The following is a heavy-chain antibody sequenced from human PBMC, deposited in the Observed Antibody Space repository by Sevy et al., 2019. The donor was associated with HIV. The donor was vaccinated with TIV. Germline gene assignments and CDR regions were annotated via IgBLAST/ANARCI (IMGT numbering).Heavy chain of an antibody. CDR2: IYSGGST. D-gene: IGHD4-17*01. Sequence: GGSLRLSCAASGFTVSSNYMSWVRQAPGKGLEWVSVIYSGGSTYYADSVKGGFTISRDNSKNTLYLQMNSLRAEDTAVYYCARGDMTTVIKKYYYYGMDVWGQGTTVTVSS. CDR1: GFTVSSNY. V-gene: IGHV3-53*01. J-gene: IGHJ6*02. CDR3: ARGDMTTVIKKYYYYGMDV.